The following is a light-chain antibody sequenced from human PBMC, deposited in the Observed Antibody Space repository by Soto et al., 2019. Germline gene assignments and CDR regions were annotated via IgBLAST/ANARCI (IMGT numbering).Light chain of an antibody. CDR1: SSDVGGYNY. V-gene: IGLV2-14*01. CDR3: GAWDSSLNSGV. CDR2: EVS. J-gene: IGLJ3*02. Sequence: QSALTQPASVSGSPGQSITISCTGTSSDVGGYNYVSWYQQHPGKAPKLMIYEVSNRPSGIPDRFSGSKSGTSATLGITGLQTGDEADYYCGAWDSSLNSGVFGGGTKLTVL.